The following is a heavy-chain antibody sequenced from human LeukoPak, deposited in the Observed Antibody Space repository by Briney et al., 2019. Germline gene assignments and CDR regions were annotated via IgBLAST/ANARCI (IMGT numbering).Heavy chain of an antibody. CDR2: INPNSGGT. Sequence: ASVKVSCKASGYTFTGYHMHWVRQAPGRGLEWMGWINPNSGGTNNAQKFQGRVTMTRDTSISTAYMELSRLRSDDTAVYYCARLAAADPFDYWGQGTLVTVSS. CDR1: GYTFTGYH. D-gene: IGHD6-13*01. CDR3: ARLAAADPFDY. V-gene: IGHV1-2*02. J-gene: IGHJ4*02.